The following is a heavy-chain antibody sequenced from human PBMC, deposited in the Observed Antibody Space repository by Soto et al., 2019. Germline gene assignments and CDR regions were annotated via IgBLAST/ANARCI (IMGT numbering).Heavy chain of an antibody. D-gene: IGHD2-21*02. CDR2: MYNTGST. Sequence: SETLSLTCAVSGGSISGYYWSWIRQPPGKGLEWIGYMYNTGSTVYNPSFKSRVTISVDTSKNQFSLKLNSVTAADTAVYYCARDLWGYCGTDCYPLDVWGQGTTVTVSS. CDR1: GGSISGYY. CDR3: ARDLWGYCGTDCYPLDV. J-gene: IGHJ6*02. V-gene: IGHV4-59*01.